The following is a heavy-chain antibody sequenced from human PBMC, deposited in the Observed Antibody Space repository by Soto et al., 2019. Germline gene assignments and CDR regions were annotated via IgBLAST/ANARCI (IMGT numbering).Heavy chain of an antibody. CDR2: IYQSGST. CDR3: ARDMSVCSISDCYLSGWFHP. Sequence: QLQLRESGSGLVKPSQTLSLTCTVSGAPITSVAYSWSWIRQPPGKGLEWIGFIYQSGSTHYNPSLKSRITISVDRSKNHFSLQLTSLTAADTAVYYCARDMSVCSISDCYLSGWFHPWGPGTLVTVSS. V-gene: IGHV4-30-2*01. D-gene: IGHD2-21*02. CDR1: GAPITSVAYS. J-gene: IGHJ5*02.